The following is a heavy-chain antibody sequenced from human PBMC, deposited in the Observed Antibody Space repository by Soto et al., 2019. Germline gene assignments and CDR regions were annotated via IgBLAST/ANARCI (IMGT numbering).Heavy chain of an antibody. CDR3: ARGRVYGILTGYYPYYYYGMDV. J-gene: IGHJ6*02. CDR1: GFTFSSYE. CDR2: ISSSGSTI. Sequence: GSLRLSCAASGFTFSSYEMNWVRQAPGKGLEWVSYISSSGSTIYYADSVKGRFTISRDNAKNSLYLQMNSLRAEDTAVYYCARGRVYGILTGYYPYYYYGMDVWGQGTTITVSS. D-gene: IGHD3-9*01. V-gene: IGHV3-48*03.